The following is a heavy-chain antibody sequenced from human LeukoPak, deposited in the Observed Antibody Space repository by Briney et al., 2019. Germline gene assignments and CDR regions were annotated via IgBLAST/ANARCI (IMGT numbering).Heavy chain of an antibody. CDR2: INSDGSST. V-gene: IGHV3-74*01. CDR3: ARGGSHSFDY. CDR1: GFTFSGYW. J-gene: IGHJ4*02. Sequence: PGGSLRLSCAASGFTFSGYWMHWVRQDPGKGLVWVSRINSDGSSTSYADSVKGRFTISRDYAKNTLYLQMNSLRAEDTAVYYCARGGSHSFDYWGQGTLVTVSS. D-gene: IGHD2-21*01.